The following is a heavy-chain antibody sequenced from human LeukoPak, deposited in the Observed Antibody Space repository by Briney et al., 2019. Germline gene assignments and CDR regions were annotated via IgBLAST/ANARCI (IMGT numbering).Heavy chain of an antibody. CDR3: ARVAYDDFWSGYSPRYFDY. D-gene: IGHD3-3*01. J-gene: IGHJ4*02. Sequence: ASVKVSCKASGGTFSRYGISWVRQAPGQGLEWMGWISAYNGNTNYAQKLQGRVTMTTDTSTSTAYMELRSLRSDDTAVYYCARVAYDDFWSGYSPRYFDYWGQGTLITVSS. CDR2: ISAYNGNT. CDR1: GGTFSRYG. V-gene: IGHV1-18*01.